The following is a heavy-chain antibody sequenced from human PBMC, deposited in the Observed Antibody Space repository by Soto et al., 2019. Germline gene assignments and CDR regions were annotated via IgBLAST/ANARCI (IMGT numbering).Heavy chain of an antibody. D-gene: IGHD6-13*01. CDR1: GGSISSGGYY. J-gene: IGHJ4*02. CDR2: IYYSGST. CDR3: ARGIAAAGGGLDY. Sequence: SETLSLTCTVSGGSISSGGYYWSWIRQHPGKGLEWIGYIYYSGSTYYNPSLKSRVTISVDKSKNQFSLKLSSVTAADTAVYYCARGIAAAGGGLDYWDQGTLVTVSS. V-gene: IGHV4-31*03.